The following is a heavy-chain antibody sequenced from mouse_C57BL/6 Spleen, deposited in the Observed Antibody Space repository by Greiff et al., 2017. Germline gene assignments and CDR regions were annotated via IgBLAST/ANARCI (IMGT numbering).Heavy chain of an antibody. J-gene: IGHJ3*01. V-gene: IGHV1-52*01. CDR3: ATYYSNYTWFAY. D-gene: IGHD2-5*01. Sequence: QVQLQQPGAELVRPGSSVKLSCKASGYTFTSYWMHWVKQRPIQGLEWIGNIDPSDSETPYNQTFKDKATLTVDKSSSTTYMQLSSLTSEDSAVYDCATYYSNYTWFAYWGQGTLVTVSA. CDR2: IDPSDSET. CDR1: GYTFTSYW.